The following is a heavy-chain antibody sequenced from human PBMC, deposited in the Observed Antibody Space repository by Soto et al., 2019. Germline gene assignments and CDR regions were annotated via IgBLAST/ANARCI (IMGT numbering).Heavy chain of an antibody. D-gene: IGHD2-15*01. V-gene: IGHV1-69*02. Sequence: QVQLVQSGAEVKKPGSSVKVSCKASGGTFSSYTISWVRQAPGQGLEWMGRIIPILGIANYAQKFQGRVTITADKSTSTAYMELSSVRSEDTAVYYCALGYCSGGSCYSGGYWGQGTLVTVSS. CDR2: IIPILGIA. CDR3: ALGYCSGGSCYSGGY. CDR1: GGTFSSYT. J-gene: IGHJ4*02.